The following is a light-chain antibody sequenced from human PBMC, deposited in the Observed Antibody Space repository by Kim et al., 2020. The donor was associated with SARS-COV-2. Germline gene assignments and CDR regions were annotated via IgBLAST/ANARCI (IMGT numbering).Light chain of an antibody. CDR2: QDD. CDR3: QAWDGSTV. CDR1: KLGTKY. V-gene: IGLV3-1*01. J-gene: IGLJ2*01. Sequence: SYELTQSPSVSVSPGQTASITCSGDKLGTKYACWYQKKPGQSPVLVIYQDDKRPSGIPERFSGSNSGNIATLTISETQAMDEADYYCQAWDGSTVFGGGTKLTVL.